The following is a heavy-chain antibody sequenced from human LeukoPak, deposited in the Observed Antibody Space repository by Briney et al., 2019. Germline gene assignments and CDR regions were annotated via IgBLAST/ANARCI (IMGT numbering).Heavy chain of an antibody. CDR2: ISYDGSNK. Sequence: PGGSLRLSCAASGFTFSSYAMHWVRQAPGKGLEWVAVISYDGSNKYYADSVKGRFTISRDNSKNTLYLQMNSLRAEDTAVYYCARGVGSSGYYKIPLPDYWGQGTLVTVSS. J-gene: IGHJ4*02. CDR3: ARGVGSSGYYKIPLPDY. D-gene: IGHD3-22*01. V-gene: IGHV3-30-3*01. CDR1: GFTFSSYA.